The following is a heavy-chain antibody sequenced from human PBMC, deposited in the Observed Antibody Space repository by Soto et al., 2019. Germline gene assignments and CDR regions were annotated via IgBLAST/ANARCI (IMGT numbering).Heavy chain of an antibody. CDR1: GYSISSGYY. CDR3: EGYGDYSSKFDY. Sequence: SETLSLTCAVSGYSISSGYYWGWIRQPPGKGLEWIGSIYHSGSTYYNPSLKSRVTISVDTSKNQFSLKLSSVTAADTAVYYCEGYGDYSSKFDYWGQGTLVTVYS. V-gene: IGHV4-38-2*01. D-gene: IGHD4-17*01. CDR2: IYHSGST. J-gene: IGHJ4*02.